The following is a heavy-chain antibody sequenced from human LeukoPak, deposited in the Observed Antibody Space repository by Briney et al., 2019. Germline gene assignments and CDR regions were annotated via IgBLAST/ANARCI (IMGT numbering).Heavy chain of an antibody. V-gene: IGHV1-69*04. CDR1: GGTFSSYA. CDR3: AREVIRGAARHAFDI. Sequence: ASVKVSCKASGGTFSSYAISWVRQAPGQGLEWMGRIIPILGIANYAQKFQGRVTITADKSTSTTYMELSSLRSEDTAVYYCAREVIRGAARHAFDIWGQGTMVTVSS. CDR2: IIPILGIA. J-gene: IGHJ3*02. D-gene: IGHD6-6*01.